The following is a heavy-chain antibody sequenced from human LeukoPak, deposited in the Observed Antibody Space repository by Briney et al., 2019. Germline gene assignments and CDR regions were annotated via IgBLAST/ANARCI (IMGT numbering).Heavy chain of an antibody. J-gene: IGHJ3*02. Sequence: ASVKVSCKASGYTFTGYYMHWVRQAPGQGLEWMGWINPNSGGTNYAQKFQGRVTMTRDTSISTAYMELSRLRSDDTAVYYCARAATYYDFWSGYYGHAFDIWGQGTMVTASS. CDR3: ARAATYYDFWSGYYGHAFDI. CDR1: GYTFTGYY. V-gene: IGHV1-2*02. D-gene: IGHD3-3*01. CDR2: INPNSGGT.